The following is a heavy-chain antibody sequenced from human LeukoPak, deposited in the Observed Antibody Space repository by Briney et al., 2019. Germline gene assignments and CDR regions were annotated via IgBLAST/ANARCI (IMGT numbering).Heavy chain of an antibody. V-gene: IGHV1-69*13. Sequence: SVKVSCKASGGTFSSYAISWVRQAPGQGLEWMGGIIPIFGTANYAQKFQGRVTITADESTSTAYMELSSLRSEDTAVYYCARNRSRGKAFDYWGQGTLVTVSS. CDR3: ARNRSRGKAFDY. CDR1: GGTFSSYA. CDR2: IIPIFGTA. J-gene: IGHJ4*02. D-gene: IGHD1-14*01.